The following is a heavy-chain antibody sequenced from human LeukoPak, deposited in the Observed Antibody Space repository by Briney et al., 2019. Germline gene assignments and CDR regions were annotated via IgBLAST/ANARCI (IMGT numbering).Heavy chain of an antibody. J-gene: IGHJ5*02. D-gene: IGHD4-11*01. Sequence: GASVKVSCKASGFTFIGYHIHWVRRAPGQGLEWMGWINPNGGETHYAQKFQGRVTLTSDTSLSTAYLGLSSLISDDTAVYYCARSHDYTNYVSPWGQGTLVTVSS. CDR1: GFTFIGYH. V-gene: IGHV1-2*02. CDR3: ARSHDYTNYVSP. CDR2: INPNGGET.